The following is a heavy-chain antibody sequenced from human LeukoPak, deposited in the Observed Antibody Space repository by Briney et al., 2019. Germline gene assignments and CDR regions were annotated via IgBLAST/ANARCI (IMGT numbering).Heavy chain of an antibody. D-gene: IGHD3-9*01. CDR1: AFTFSTYA. CDR2: ISGSGGNT. CDR3: AKSAGYDILTRYQTGNIYYFDY. J-gene: IGHJ4*02. V-gene: IGHV3-23*01. Sequence: GGSLRLSCAASAFTFSTYAMSWVRQAPGKGLEWVSVISGSGGNTYYADSVKGRSIISRDNSKNTVDLQLDSLRAEDSALYYCAKSAGYDILTRYQTGNIYYFDYWGQGILVTVSS.